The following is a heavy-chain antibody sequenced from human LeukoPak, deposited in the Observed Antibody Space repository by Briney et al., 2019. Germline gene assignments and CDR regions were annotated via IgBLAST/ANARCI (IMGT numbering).Heavy chain of an antibody. V-gene: IGHV4-34*01. CDR3: ARGGGVVSSYPLDAFDI. J-gene: IGHJ3*02. CDR1: GGSFSGYA. CDR2: INHSGGT. Sequence: SETLSLTCAVYGGSFSGYAWSWIRQPPGKGLEWIGEINHSGGTNYNPPLKSRVTISVDTSKNQFSLKLSSVTAADTAVYYCARGGGVVSSYPLDAFDIWGRGTVVTVSS.